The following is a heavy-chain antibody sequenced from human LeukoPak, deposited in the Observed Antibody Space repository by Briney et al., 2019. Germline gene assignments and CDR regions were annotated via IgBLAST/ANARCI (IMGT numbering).Heavy chain of an antibody. Sequence: SETLSLTCTVSGGSISSYYWSWIRQPPGTGLEWIGYIYYSGSTNYNPSLKSRVTISVDTSKNQFSLKLSSVTAADTAVYYCARGTQYYDSSGYYRYWGQGTLVTVSS. V-gene: IGHV4-59*01. CDR1: GGSISSYY. CDR2: IYYSGST. D-gene: IGHD3-22*01. CDR3: ARGTQYYDSSGYYRY. J-gene: IGHJ4*02.